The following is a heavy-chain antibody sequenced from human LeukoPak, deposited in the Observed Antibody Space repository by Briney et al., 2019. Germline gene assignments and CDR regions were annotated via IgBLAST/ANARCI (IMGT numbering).Heavy chain of an antibody. V-gene: IGHV3-30*04. CDR2: ISYDGGNK. CDR1: GFTFSSYA. CDR3: ARAGGGPTTLYWYFDI. Sequence: GRSLRLSSAASGFTFSSYAMHWVRQAPGKGLEWVAVISYDGGNKYYADSVKGRFTISRDNSKNTMYMQMNSLRAEDTAVYYCARAGGGPTTLYWYFDIWGRGTLVTVSS. D-gene: IGHD1-7*01. J-gene: IGHJ2*01.